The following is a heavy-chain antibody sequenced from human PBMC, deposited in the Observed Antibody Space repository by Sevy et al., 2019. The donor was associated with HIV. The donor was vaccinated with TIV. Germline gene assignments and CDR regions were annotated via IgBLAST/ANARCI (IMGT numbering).Heavy chain of an antibody. V-gene: IGHV3-7*01. CDR1: GFTFSSYW. D-gene: IGHD6-19*01. CDR2: IKLDGSEK. Sequence: GGSLRLSCAASGFTFSSYWMSWVRQAPGKGLEWVANIKLDGSEKYYVDSVKGRFTISRDNAKNSLYLQMNSLRAEDTAVYYCARDSYSSGWYGYYYYYGMDVWGQGTTVTVSS. CDR3: ARDSYSSGWYGYYYYYGMDV. J-gene: IGHJ6*02.